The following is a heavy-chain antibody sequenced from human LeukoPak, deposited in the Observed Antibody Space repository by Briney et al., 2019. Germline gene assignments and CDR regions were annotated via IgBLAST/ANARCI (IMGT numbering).Heavy chain of an antibody. CDR1: GYSFADYY. J-gene: IGHJ4*02. V-gene: IGHV1-2*02. D-gene: IGHD1-26*01. CDR2: IKPNSGDT. CDR3: ARGTKLVGATGY. Sequence: ASVKVSCKASGYSFADYYMHWVRQAPGQGRDWMGWIKPNSGDTRSAQKFQGRVTMTRETSISTAYMELSRLRSDDTAVYYCARGTKLVGATGYWGQGTLVTVSS.